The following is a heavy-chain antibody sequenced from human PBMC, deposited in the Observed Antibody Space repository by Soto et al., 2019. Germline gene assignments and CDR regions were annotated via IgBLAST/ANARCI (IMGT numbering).Heavy chain of an antibody. CDR1: GYTFTSYG. J-gene: IGHJ4*02. Sequence: QVQLVQSGPEVKKPGASVKVPCKASGYTFTSYGISWVRPAPGQGLEWMGWISAYNGNTNYAQKLQGRVTMTPDTPTRTAYMEWRSLISDDTAVYYCARDRSGDPGYWGQGTLVTVSS. CDR2: ISAYNGNT. V-gene: IGHV1-18*01. CDR3: ARDRSGDPGY. D-gene: IGHD2-15*01.